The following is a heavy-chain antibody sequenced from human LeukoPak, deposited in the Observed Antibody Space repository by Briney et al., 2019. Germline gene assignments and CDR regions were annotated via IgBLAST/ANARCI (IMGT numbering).Heavy chain of an antibody. D-gene: IGHD2-8*01. Sequence: ASVKVSCKASGYDFTGYYVHWVRQAPGHGFEWMGWVNPRNGGTHYAQNFQGRVTITGDTSITTAYMELGSLTSDDTAVYYCARGLMVINGGYNWFDPWGQGTLVTVSS. CDR2: VNPRNGGT. V-gene: IGHV1-2*02. CDR1: GYDFTGYY. J-gene: IGHJ5*02. CDR3: ARGLMVINGGYNWFDP.